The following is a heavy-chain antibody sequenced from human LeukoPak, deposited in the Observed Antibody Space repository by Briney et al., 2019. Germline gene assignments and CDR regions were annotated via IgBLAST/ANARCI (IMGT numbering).Heavy chain of an antibody. V-gene: IGHV1-8*01. D-gene: IGHD6-19*01. CDR3: ARGMAVAGTASFQH. CDR2: MNPNSGNT. J-gene: IGHJ1*01. Sequence: ASVKVSCKASGYTFTSYDINWVRQATGQGLEWMGWMNPNSGNTGYAQKFQGRVTMTRNTSISTAYMELSSLRSEDTAVYYCARGMAVAGTASFQHWGQGTLVTVSS. CDR1: GYTFTSYD.